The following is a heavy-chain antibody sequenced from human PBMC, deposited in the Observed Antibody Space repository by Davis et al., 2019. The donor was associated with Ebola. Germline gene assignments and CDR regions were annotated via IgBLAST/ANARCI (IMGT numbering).Heavy chain of an antibody. V-gene: IGHV3-23*01. J-gene: IGHJ5*02. Sequence: PSEALSLTCTVSGGSISTSIYYWGWMRQPPGKGLEWVACISGSGKTTYYADSVEGRFNISRDNSKNTLSLLMNSVRGEDSAVYYCAKDKGFWVPPDWFGPWGQGVQVTVSS. D-gene: IGHD3-16*01. CDR1: GGSISTSIYY. CDR2: ISGSGKTT. CDR3: AKDKGFWVPPDWFGP.